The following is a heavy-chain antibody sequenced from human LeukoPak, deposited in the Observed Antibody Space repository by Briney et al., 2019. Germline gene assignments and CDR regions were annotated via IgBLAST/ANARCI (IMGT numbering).Heavy chain of an antibody. J-gene: IGHJ4*02. CDR3: TKVTDWRTGFDY. Sequence: PGGSLRLSCAASGFTFDGYGMYWVRQAPGKGLEWVSGITWNSDDMAYADSVKGRFTISRDNAKNCLYLQMHSLRVEDTALYYCTKVTDWRTGFDYWGQGTLVTVSS. V-gene: IGHV3-9*01. CDR1: GFTFDGYG. CDR2: ITWNSDDM. D-gene: IGHD3-9*01.